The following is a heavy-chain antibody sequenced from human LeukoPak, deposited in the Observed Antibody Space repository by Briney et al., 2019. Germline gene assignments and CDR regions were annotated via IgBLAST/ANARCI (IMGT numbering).Heavy chain of an antibody. CDR2: IYYSGST. D-gene: IGHD1-26*01. J-gene: IGHJ4*02. V-gene: IGHV4-39*01. CDR1: GGSFSGHY. Sequence: SETLSLTCAVYGGSFSGHYWGWIRQPPGKGLEWIGSIYYSGSTYYKSSLKSRVTVSVGTSKNQFSLKLSSVTAADTAVYYCASLRERSYYARGFDYWGQGTLVTVSS. CDR3: ASLRERSYYARGFDY.